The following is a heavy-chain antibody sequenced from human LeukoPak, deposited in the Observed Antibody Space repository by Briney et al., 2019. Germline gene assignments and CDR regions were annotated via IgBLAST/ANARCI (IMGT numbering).Heavy chain of an antibody. J-gene: IGHJ4*02. V-gene: IGHV1-69*13. CDR1: GGTLSSYA. Sequence: ASVKVSCKASGGTLSSYAISWVRQAPGQGLEWMGGIIPIFGTANYAQKFQGRVTITADESTSTAYMELSSLRSEDTAVYYCASISSGYYFPFDYWGQGTLVTVSS. D-gene: IGHD3-22*01. CDR2: IIPIFGTA. CDR3: ASISSGYYFPFDY.